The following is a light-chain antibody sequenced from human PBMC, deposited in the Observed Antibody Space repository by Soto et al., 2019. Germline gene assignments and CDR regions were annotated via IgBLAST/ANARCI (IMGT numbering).Light chain of an antibody. CDR1: QSVSSY. CDR2: DAS. J-gene: IGKJ2*01. CDR3: QQRSNWPPL. Sequence: EIVLTQSPATLSLSPRERATLSCRASQSVSSYLACYQQKPGQAPRLLIYDASNRATGIPARFSGSGSGTDFTLTISSLEPEDFAVYYCQQRSNWPPLFGQGTKLEIK. V-gene: IGKV3-11*01.